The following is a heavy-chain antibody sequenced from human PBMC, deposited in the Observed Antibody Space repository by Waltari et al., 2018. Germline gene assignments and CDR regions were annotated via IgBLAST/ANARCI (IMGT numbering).Heavy chain of an antibody. V-gene: IGHV4-4*07. D-gene: IGHD4-17*01. CDR2: IYTSGST. CDR1: GGPISSYY. J-gene: IGHJ4*02. CDR3: ARRGSDYGDYPFDY. Sequence: QVQLQASGPGLVKPSATLSLPCTVSGGPISSYYWSWIRPPAGKGREWIGRIYTSGSTNSNPPLKSRVTKSVDTSKNQSSLKLSSVTAADTAVYYCARRGSDYGDYPFDYWGQGTLVTVSS.